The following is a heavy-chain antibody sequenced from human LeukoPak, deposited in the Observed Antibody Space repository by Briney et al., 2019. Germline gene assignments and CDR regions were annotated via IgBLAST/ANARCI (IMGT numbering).Heavy chain of an antibody. D-gene: IGHD6-13*01. Sequence: SETLSLTCTVSGGSVSSNSYYWSWIRQPPGKRLEWIGYISYSGSTNYNPSLKSRVTLSVDTSKNQFSLKLSSVTAADTAVYYCARPYSSSWYSSGFDYWGQGTLVTVSS. CDR2: ISYSGST. J-gene: IGHJ4*02. CDR3: ARPYSSSWYSSGFDY. V-gene: IGHV4-61*01. CDR1: GGSVSSNSYY.